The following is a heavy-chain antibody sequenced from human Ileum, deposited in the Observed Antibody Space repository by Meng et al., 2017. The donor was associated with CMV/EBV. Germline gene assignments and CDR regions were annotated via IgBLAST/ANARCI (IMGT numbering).Heavy chain of an antibody. J-gene: IGHJ5*02. Sequence: SFKGSGYSFTSNGIGWVRQMHGKGLEWMGIIYPGESDTRYSPYFQGQVTISADKSISTAYLQWSSLKASDTAMYYCARHGGNMALDHWGQGTLVTVSS. D-gene: IGHD3-16*01. V-gene: IGHV5-51*01. CDR3: ARHGGNMALDH. CDR2: IYPGESDT. CDR1: GYSFTSNG.